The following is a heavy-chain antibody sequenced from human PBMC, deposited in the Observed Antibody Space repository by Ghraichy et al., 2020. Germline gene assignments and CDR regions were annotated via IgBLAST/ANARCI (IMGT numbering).Heavy chain of an antibody. CDR2: INHSGST. J-gene: IGHJ4*02. CDR3: ARVSEQLVRGGFDY. Sequence: SETLSLTCAVYGGSFSGYYWSWIRQPPGKGLEWIGEINHSGSTNYNPSLKSRVTISVDTSKNQFSLKLSSVTAADTAVYYCARVSEQLVRGGFDYWGQGTLVTVSS. V-gene: IGHV4-34*01. CDR1: GGSFSGYY. D-gene: IGHD6-13*01.